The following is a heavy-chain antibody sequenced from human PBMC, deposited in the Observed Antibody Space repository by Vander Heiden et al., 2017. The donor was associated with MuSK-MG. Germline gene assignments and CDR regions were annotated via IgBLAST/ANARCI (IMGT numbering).Heavy chain of an antibody. J-gene: IGHJ4*02. CDR2: IYPGDSDT. CDR1: GYTFATDW. D-gene: IGHD4-17*01. CDR3: ARRRYYLDY. Sequence: EVQLVQSGAEVKKPGESLKISCKGSGYTFATDWIAWVSQMPGKGLEWMGIIYPGDSDTRYSPSFQGQVTISVDKSINTAYLQWSGLKASDTAIYYCARRRYYLDYWGQGTLVTVSP. V-gene: IGHV5-51*01.